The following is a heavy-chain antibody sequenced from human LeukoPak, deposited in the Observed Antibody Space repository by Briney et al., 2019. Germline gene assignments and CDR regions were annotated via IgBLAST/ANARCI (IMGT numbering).Heavy chain of an antibody. Sequence: ASVKVSCKASGGTFTSYYMHWVRQAPGQGLEWMGIINPSGGSTSYAQKFQGRVTMTRDTSTSTVYMELSSLRSEDTAVYYCAREGTPGYSSPEENYFDYWGQGTLVTVSS. D-gene: IGHD6-13*01. J-gene: IGHJ4*02. V-gene: IGHV1-46*01. CDR2: INPSGGST. CDR1: GGTFTSYY. CDR3: AREGTPGYSSPEENYFDY.